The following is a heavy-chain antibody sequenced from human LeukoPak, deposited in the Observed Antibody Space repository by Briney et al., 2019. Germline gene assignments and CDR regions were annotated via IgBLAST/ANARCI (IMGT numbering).Heavy chain of an antibody. V-gene: IGHV3-30*04. D-gene: IGHD3-10*01. CDR3: ARDVGVIDY. J-gene: IGHJ4*02. Sequence: GGSLRLSCAASGFTFSSYAMSWVRQAPGKGLEWVAVISYDGSNKYYADSVKGRFTISRDNSKNTLYLQMNSLRAEDTAVYYCARDVGVIDYWGQGTLVTVSS. CDR2: ISYDGSNK. CDR1: GFTFSSYA.